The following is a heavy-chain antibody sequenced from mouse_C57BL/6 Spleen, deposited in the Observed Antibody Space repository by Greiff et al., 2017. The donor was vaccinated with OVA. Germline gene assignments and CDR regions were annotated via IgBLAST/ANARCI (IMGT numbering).Heavy chain of an antibody. CDR3: TYGSNWYFDV. CDR1: GYSFTGYY. Sequence: VQLQQSGPELVKPGASVKISCKASGYSFTGYYMNWVKQSPEKSLEWIGEINPSTGGTTYNQKFKAKATLTVDKSSSTAYMQLKSLTSEDSAVYYCTYGSNWYFDVWGTGTTVTVSS. J-gene: IGHJ1*03. CDR2: INPSTGGT. D-gene: IGHD1-1*01. V-gene: IGHV1-42*01.